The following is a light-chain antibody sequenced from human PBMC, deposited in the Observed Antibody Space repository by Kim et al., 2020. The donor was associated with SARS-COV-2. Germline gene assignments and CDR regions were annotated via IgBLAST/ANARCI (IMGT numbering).Light chain of an antibody. CDR3: QKYNGAPWT. V-gene: IGKV1-27*01. Sequence: ASVGDRVTIPCRASQGISSNVAWYQQKPGDVPKLLIYDASALQSGVPSRFSGSGSGTDFTLTISSLQPEDVATYYCQKYNGAPWTFGQGTKVDIK. CDR1: QGISSN. J-gene: IGKJ1*01. CDR2: DAS.